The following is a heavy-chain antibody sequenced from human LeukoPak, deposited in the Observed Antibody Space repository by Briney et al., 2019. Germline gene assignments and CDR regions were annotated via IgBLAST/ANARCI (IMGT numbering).Heavy chain of an antibody. V-gene: IGHV3-23*01. CDR2: ISGVGGPT. J-gene: IGHJ5*02. CDR3: GKDGGQYSSGPEFDP. Sequence: GGSLRLSCTASGIVFSRSAMNWVRQSPGRGLEWLSAISGVGGPTFYAHSVRGRFTISRDNSKNMVYLQMNSLRVDDTAIYYCGKDGGQYSSGPEFDPRGQGDLVTVPS. CDR1: GIVFSRSA. D-gene: IGHD6-19*01.